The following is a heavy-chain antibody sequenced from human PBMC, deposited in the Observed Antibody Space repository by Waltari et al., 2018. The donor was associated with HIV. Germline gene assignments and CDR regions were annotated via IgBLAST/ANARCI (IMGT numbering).Heavy chain of an antibody. D-gene: IGHD3-22*01. CDR3: ARDSYYYDSSGFFPDF. V-gene: IGHV1-2*06. J-gene: IGHJ4*02. CDR1: GYPFTASY. CDR2: INLNSGDT. Sequence: QVQLVQSGAEVKKPGASVEVSCKASGYPFTASYMHLVRQAPGQGLEWMGRINLNSGDTNYGQKFQGRVTMTRDTSISTAYMELSRLRSDDTAVYYCARDSYYYDSSGFFPDFWGQGTLVTVSS.